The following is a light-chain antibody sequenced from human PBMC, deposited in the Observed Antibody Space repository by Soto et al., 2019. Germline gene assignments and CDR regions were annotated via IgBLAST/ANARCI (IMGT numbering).Light chain of an antibody. V-gene: IGKV3-11*01. CDR2: DAS. CDR1: QSLSSY. CDR3: QQRSNWPPFT. J-gene: IGKJ3*01. Sequence: EIVLTQSPATLSLSPGERATLSCRASQSLSSYLAWYQQKPGQAPRLLIYDASNRATGIPARFSGSGSGTDFTLTISSLEPEDFALSYCQQRSNWPPFTFGPGTKVDIK.